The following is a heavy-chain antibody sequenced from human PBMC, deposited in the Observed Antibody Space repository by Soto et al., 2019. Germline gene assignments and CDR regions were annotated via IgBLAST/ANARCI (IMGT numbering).Heavy chain of an antibody. Sequence: PGGSLRLSCKASGLTFSGHWMTWVRQAPGKGLEWVANIKQDGSEKNYVDSVKGRFTISRDNAKNSLFLQMNSLRAADSAVYYCTSRPSGSNYYVVFDYWGQGAPVTVSS. J-gene: IGHJ4*02. V-gene: IGHV3-7*03. CDR1: GLTFSGHW. D-gene: IGHD3-16*01. CDR3: TSRPSGSNYYVVFDY. CDR2: IKQDGSEK.